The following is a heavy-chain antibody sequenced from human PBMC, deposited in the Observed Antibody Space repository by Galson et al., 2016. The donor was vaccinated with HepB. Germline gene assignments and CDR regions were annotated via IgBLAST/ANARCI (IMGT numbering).Heavy chain of an antibody. J-gene: IGHJ3*02. Sequence: QSGAEVKKPGESLKISCKGSGYSFTNYWIAWVRQMPGKGLEWMAIIYPGDSDTRYGPSFQGQVTISVDKSISVAYLQWSSLKASDTALYYWAKSYYHTPNNSHRGDAFDIWGQGTMVTVSS. CDR2: IYPGDSDT. V-gene: IGHV5-51*01. CDR1: GYSFTNYW. D-gene: IGHD3-9*01. CDR3: AKSYYHTPNNSHRGDAFDI.